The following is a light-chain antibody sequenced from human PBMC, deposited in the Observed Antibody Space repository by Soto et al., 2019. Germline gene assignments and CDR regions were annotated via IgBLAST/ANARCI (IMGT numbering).Light chain of an antibody. CDR2: AAS. J-gene: IGKJ4*01. CDR1: QSISSY. Sequence: DIQMTQSPSSLSASVGDRVTITCRASQSISSYLNWYQQKPGKAPKLLIYAASSLQSGVPSRFSGSGPGTDFTLTISSLQPEDFETYYCQPSQSSHLTFGGGTKVDLK. V-gene: IGKV1-39*01. CDR3: QPSQSSHLT.